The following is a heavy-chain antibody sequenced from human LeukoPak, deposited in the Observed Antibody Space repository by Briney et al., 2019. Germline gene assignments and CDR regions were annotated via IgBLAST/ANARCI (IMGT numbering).Heavy chain of an antibody. Sequence: PPETLSLTCAVYGGSFSGYYWSWIRQPPGKGLEWIGEINHSGSTNYNPSLKSRVTISVDTSKNQFSLKLSSVTAADTAVYYCARGNYSSSWRGYYYYYGMDVWGQGTTVTVSS. D-gene: IGHD6-13*01. CDR1: GGSFSGYY. CDR3: ARGNYSSSWRGYYYYYGMDV. V-gene: IGHV4-34*01. J-gene: IGHJ6*02. CDR2: INHSGST.